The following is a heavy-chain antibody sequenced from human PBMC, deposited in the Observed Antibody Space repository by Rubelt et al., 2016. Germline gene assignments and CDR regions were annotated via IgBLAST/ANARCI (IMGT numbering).Heavy chain of an antibody. CDR2: IYYSGST. V-gene: IGHV4-39*01. CDR1: GGSISSSSYY. J-gene: IGHJ1*01. D-gene: IGHD6-6*01. Sequence: QLQLQESGPGLVKPSETLSLTCTVSGGSISSSSYYWGWIRQPPGKGLEWIGSIYYSGSTYYNPSLKVRWSVSVDPSTNQSSLVRSSVTAADTAVYYCARHLLFSSSRPSGYFQHWGQGTLVTVSS. CDR3: ARHLLFSSSRPSGYFQH.